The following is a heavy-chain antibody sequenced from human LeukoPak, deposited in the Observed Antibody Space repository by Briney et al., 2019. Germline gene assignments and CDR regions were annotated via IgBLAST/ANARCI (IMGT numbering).Heavy chain of an antibody. J-gene: IGHJ4*02. CDR1: GGTFSSYA. CDR3: ARLPGGFWSGYFDY. CDR2: IIPIFGTA. D-gene: IGHD3-3*01. Sequence: GASVKVSCKASGGTFSSYAISWVRQAPGQGLEWMGGIIPIFGTANYAQKFQGRVTITADESTSTAYMELSSLRSEDTAVYYCARLPGGFWSGYFDYWGQGTLVTVSS. V-gene: IGHV1-69*13.